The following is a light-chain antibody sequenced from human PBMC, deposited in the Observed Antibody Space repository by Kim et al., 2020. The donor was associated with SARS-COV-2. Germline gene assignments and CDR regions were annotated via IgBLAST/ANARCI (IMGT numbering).Light chain of an antibody. Sequence: PPGERATLSCRASQSVSSYLAWYQQKPGQAPRLLIYDASNRATGIPARFSGSGSGTDFTLTISSLEPEDFAVYYCQQRSNWPLTFGGGTKVDIK. CDR2: DAS. V-gene: IGKV3-11*01. CDR3: QQRSNWPLT. J-gene: IGKJ4*01. CDR1: QSVSSY.